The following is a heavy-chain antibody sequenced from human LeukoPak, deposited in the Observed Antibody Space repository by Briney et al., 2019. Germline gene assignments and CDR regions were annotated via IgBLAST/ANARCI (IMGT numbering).Heavy chain of an antibody. CDR2: IYTTDIT. J-gene: IGHJ5*02. CDR3: ARAEYGNWFDP. CDR1: GFSVGDNY. D-gene: IGHD2-2*01. Sequence: GGSLRLSCAASGFSVGDNYMSWVRQAPGKGLEWVSLIYTTDITYYADSVKGRFTISRDNSKNTVSLQMNSLRADDTAVYYCARAEYGNWFDPWGQGTLVTVSS. V-gene: IGHV3-53*01.